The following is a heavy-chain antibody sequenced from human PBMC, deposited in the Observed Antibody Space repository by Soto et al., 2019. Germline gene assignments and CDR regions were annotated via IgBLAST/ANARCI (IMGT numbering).Heavy chain of an antibody. J-gene: IGHJ4*02. V-gene: IGHV4-34*01. Sequence: SETLSLTCAVYGGSFSGYYWSWIRQPPGKGLEWIGEINHSGSTNYNPSLKSRVTISVDTSKNQFSLKLSSVTAADTAVYYCARGGYSYGYIDYWGQGALVTVSS. CDR1: GGSFSGYY. D-gene: IGHD5-18*01. CDR3: ARGGYSYGYIDY. CDR2: INHSGST.